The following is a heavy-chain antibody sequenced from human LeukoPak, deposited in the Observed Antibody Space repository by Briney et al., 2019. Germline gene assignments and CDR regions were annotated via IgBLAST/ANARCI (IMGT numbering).Heavy chain of an antibody. V-gene: IGHV3-48*02. J-gene: IGHJ4*02. Sequence: PGGSLGLSCAASGFTFSSYSMNWVRQAPGKGLEWVSYISSSGSTIYYAEFVKGRFTISRDNAENSLYLQMNSLRDEDTAVYYCARAAYDFWGQGTLVTVSS. CDR2: ISSSGSTI. D-gene: IGHD3-3*01. CDR3: ARAAYDF. CDR1: GFTFSSYS.